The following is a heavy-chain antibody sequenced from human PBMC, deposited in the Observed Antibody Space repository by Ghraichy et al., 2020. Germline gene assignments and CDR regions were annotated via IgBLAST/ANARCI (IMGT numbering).Heavy chain of an antibody. CDR1: GFTFSSYA. Sequence: GGSLRLSCAASGFTFSSYAMHWVRQAPGKGLEWVAVISYDGSNKYYADSVNGRFTISRDNSKNTLYLQMNSLRAEDTAVYYCASLKEGDYGPFDYWGQGTLVTVSS. CDR3: ASLKEGDYGPFDY. D-gene: IGHD4-17*01. J-gene: IGHJ4*02. CDR2: ISYDGSNK. V-gene: IGHV3-30*04.